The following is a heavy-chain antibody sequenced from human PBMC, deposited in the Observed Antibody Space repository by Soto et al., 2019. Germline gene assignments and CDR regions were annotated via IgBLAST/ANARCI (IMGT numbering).Heavy chain of an antibody. J-gene: IGHJ6*04. CDR1: GDSVSNDY. V-gene: IGHV1-46*01. CDR3: AKGRGGKTVANVGMGV. CDR2: ISPFGGAT. D-gene: IGHD3-16*01. Sequence: ASVKVSCKASGDSVSNDYLHWVRQAPGQGFEWLGVISPFGGATAYAQSFKGRVTVTMDKSSTTFYLELSSLRSDDTAVYYCAKGRGGKTVANVGMGVWGKGLTVTVSS.